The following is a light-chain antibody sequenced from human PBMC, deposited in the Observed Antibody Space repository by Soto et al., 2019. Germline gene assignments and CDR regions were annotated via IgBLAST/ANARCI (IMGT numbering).Light chain of an antibody. Sequence: DIQMTQSPSTLPASVGDRVTITWRASQSISSWLAWYQQKPGKTPKPLIYDASSLESGVPSRFSGSGSGTEFTLTISSLQPDDFATYYCQQYNSYSRTFGQGTKVDIK. CDR2: DAS. CDR1: QSISSW. CDR3: QQYNSYSRT. V-gene: IGKV1-5*01. J-gene: IGKJ1*01.